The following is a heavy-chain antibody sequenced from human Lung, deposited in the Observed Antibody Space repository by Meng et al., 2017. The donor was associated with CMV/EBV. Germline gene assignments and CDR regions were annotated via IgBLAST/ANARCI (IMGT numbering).Heavy chain of an antibody. J-gene: IGHJ4*02. D-gene: IGHD3-10*01. CDR2: ISYDGSNK. CDR1: GFTFSSYA. CDR3: ARDRGSLWLGEFDY. Sequence: GESXKISCAASGFTFSSYAMHWVRQAPGKGLEWVAVISYDGSNKYYADSVKGRFIISRDNSKNTLYLQMNSLRAEDTAVYYCARDRGSLWLGEFDYWGQGTLVTVSS. V-gene: IGHV3-30*04.